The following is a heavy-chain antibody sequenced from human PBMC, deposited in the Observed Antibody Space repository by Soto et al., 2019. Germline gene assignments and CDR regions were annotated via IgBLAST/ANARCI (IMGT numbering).Heavy chain of an antibody. J-gene: IGHJ6*02. V-gene: IGHV3-30*18. CDR2: ISYDGSNK. CDR1: GFTFSSYG. Sequence: QVQLVESGGGVVQPGRSLRLSCAASGFTFSSYGMHWVRQAPGKGLAWVAVISYDGSNKYYADSVKGRFTISRDNSKNTLYLQMNSLRAEDTAVYYCAKIPGSYTCYCYGMDVWGQGTTVTVSS. CDR3: AKIPGSYTCYCYGMDV. D-gene: IGHD1-26*01.